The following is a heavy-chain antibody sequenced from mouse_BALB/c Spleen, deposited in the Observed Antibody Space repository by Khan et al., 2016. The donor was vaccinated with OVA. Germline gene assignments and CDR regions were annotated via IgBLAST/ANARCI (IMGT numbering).Heavy chain of an antibody. Sequence: VQLKQSGPELMKPGTSVKISCKASGYSFTTYYIHWVMQSHGTSLEWIGYIDPFSGDTTYNQKFKDKATLTVDKSSSTAYIHLSNLTSDDSAVYYCTRHGYVAWFTYWGQGTLVTVSA. V-gene: IGHV1S135*01. CDR3: TRHGYVAWFTY. D-gene: IGHD2-2*01. J-gene: IGHJ3*01. CDR1: GYSFTTYY. CDR2: IDPFSGDT.